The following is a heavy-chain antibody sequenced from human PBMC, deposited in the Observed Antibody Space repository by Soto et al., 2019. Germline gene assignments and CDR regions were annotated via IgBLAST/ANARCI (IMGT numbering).Heavy chain of an antibody. CDR2: ISYDGSNT. Sequence: GGSLRLSCVASGFTFSSYGMRWVRQAPGKGLEWVAIISYDGSNTYYADSVKGRFTISRDNSKNTLYLQMNSLRPEDTSVYYCAKEGGLSGSYYISSSYYFDYWGQGTLVTVPS. J-gene: IGHJ4*02. CDR1: GFTFSSYG. D-gene: IGHD1-26*01. V-gene: IGHV3-30*18. CDR3: AKEGGLSGSYYISSSYYFDY.